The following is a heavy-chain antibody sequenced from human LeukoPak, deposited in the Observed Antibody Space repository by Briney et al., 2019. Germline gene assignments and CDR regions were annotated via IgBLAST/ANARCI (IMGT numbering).Heavy chain of an antibody. CDR3: ARALPPAKDAFDI. J-gene: IGHJ3*02. D-gene: IGHD6-25*01. V-gene: IGHV3-33*01. CDR2: IWYDGSNK. Sequence: PGGSLRLSCAASGFTFSSYGMHWVRQAPGKGLEWVAVIWYDGSNKYYADSVKGRFTISRDNSKNTLYLQMNSLRAEDTAVYYCARALPPAKDAFDIWGQGTMVTVSS. CDR1: GFTFSSYG.